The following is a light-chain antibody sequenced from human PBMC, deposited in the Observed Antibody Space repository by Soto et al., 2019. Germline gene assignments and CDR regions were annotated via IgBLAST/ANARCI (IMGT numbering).Light chain of an antibody. V-gene: IGKV3-11*01. CDR2: DAS. CDR3: QQRSNWPPVT. CDR1: QSVGYH. Sequence: EIVLTQSPATLSLSPGERATLSCRARQSVGYHLAWYQQKPGQAPRLLIYDASNRATGIPARFSGSGSGTDFTLDISSLEPEDFAVYYCQQRSNWPPVTFGGGTKVAIK. J-gene: IGKJ4*01.